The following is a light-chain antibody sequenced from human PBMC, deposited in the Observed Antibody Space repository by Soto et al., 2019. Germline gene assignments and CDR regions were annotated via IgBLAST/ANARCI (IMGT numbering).Light chain of an antibody. Sequence: EIVLTQSPGTLSLSPGERATLSCRASQSVSSSYLAWYQQKPGQAPRLLIYGASSRATGIPDRFSGSGSGTDFTLTXSRLEPEDFAVYYCQQYVSSPWGWTFGQGTKVEIK. CDR3: QQYVSSPWGWT. V-gene: IGKV3-20*01. CDR2: GAS. CDR1: QSVSSSY. J-gene: IGKJ1*01.